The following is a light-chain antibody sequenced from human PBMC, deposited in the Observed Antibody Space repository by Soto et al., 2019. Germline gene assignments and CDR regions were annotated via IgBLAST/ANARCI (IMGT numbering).Light chain of an antibody. CDR2: DVS. Sequence: QSVLTQPASVSGYPGKSITISCTGTSSDVGGYNYVSWYQQHTGKAPKLMIYDVSNRPSGVSNRFSGSKSGNTASLTISGLQAEEEADYYCSSYTSSSTYVFGTWTKLTVL. V-gene: IGLV2-14*01. CDR3: SSYTSSSTYV. CDR1: SSDVGGYNY. J-gene: IGLJ1*01.